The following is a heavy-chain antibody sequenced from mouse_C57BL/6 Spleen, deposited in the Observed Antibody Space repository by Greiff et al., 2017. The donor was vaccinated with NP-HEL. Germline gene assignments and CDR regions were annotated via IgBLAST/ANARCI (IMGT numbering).Heavy chain of an antibody. CDR3: ARPSSYYSNSAWFAY. CDR1: GFNIKNTY. CDR2: IDPANGNT. Sequence: EVQLVESVAELVRPGASVKLSCTASGFNIKNTYMHWVKQRPEQGLEWIGRIDPANGNTKYAPKFQGKATITADTSSNTAYLQLSSLTSEDTAIYYCARPSSYYSNSAWFAYWGQGTLVTVSA. D-gene: IGHD2-5*01. V-gene: IGHV14-3*01. J-gene: IGHJ3*01.